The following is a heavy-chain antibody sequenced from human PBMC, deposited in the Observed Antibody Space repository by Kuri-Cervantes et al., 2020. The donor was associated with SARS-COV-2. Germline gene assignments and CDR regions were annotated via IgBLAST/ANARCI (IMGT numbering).Heavy chain of an antibody. CDR2: IIPIFGTA. CDR1: GYTFTSYG. D-gene: IGHD3-3*01. Sequence: ASVKVSCKASGYTFTSYGISWVRQAPGQGLEWMGGIIPIFGTANYAQKLQGRVTMTTDTSTSTAYMELRSLRSDDTAVYYCARTALEWLLYRYQAGYMDVWGKGTTVTVSS. J-gene: IGHJ6*03. CDR3: ARTALEWLLYRYQAGYMDV. V-gene: IGHV1-18*04.